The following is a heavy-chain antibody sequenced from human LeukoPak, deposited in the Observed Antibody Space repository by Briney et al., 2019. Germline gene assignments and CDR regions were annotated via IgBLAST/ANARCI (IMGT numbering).Heavy chain of an antibody. CDR3: PRASGWYFFDP. V-gene: IGHV4-61*02. D-gene: IGHD6-19*01. CDR1: GGSISSGSYY. Sequence: PSQTLSLTCTVSGGSISSGSYYWSWIRQPAGKGLEWIGRIYTSGSTNYNPSLKSRVTISVDTSKNQFSLKLSSVTAADTAVYYCPRASGWYFFDPWGQRTLVTVSS. CDR2: IYTSGST. J-gene: IGHJ5*02.